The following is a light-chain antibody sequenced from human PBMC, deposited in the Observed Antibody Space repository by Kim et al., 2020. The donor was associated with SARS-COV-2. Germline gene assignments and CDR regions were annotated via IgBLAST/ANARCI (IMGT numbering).Light chain of an antibody. CDR3: QQGDTFPYT. V-gene: IGKV1-12*01. Sequence: DIQMTQSPSSVSASVGDRLTISCRASQDVAGWVAWYQHRPGKAPKLLVYAASSLQSGVSSRFSGKGSGPNFTLSISSLQPEDSATYFCQQGDTFPYTFGQGTKLEI. CDR2: AAS. J-gene: IGKJ2*01. CDR1: QDVAGW.